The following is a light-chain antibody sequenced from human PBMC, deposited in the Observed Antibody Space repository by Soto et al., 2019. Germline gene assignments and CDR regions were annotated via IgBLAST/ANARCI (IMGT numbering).Light chain of an antibody. J-gene: IGLJ3*02. CDR2: EVS. Sequence: QSALTQPASVSGSPGQSITISCTGTSSDVGAYNYVSWCQQHSGKAPKLIIYEVSRRPSGISDRFSGSKSGNTASLTISGLQAEDEGDYYCCSFTGSGTGVFGGGTQLTVL. CDR1: SSDVGAYNY. CDR3: CSFTGSGTGV. V-gene: IGLV2-14*01.